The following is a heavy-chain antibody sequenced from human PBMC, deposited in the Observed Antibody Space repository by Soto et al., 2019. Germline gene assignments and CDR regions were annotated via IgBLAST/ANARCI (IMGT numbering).Heavy chain of an antibody. V-gene: IGHV1-2*02. CDR2: INPNSGGT. D-gene: IGHD6-13*01. CDR1: GYTLTGYY. J-gene: IGHJ6*02. Sequence: DSVKVSCRASGYTLTGYYMHWVRQAPGQGLEWMGWINPNSGGTNYAQKFQGRVTMTRDTSISTAYMELSRLRSDDTAVYYCARDRSSSSPYYYGMDVWGQGTTVTVSS. CDR3: ARDRSSSSPYYYGMDV.